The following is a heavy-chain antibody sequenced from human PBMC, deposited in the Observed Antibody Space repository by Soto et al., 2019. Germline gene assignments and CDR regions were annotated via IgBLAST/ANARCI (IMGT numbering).Heavy chain of an antibody. V-gene: IGHV3-23*01. J-gene: IGHJ3*01. CDR2: ISGSGGFI. D-gene: IGHD3-22*01. CDR1: GFIFNSYG. Sequence: EVLLLESGGGLVQPGGSLRLSCEASGFIFNSYGMSWVRQAPGMGVEWVSTISGSGGFIYYADSVKGRFTISRDSSKNTLHLQMNSLRAEDTAVYYCAKDFIYDSDGYYYVSAFDLWGQGTMVTVSS. CDR3: AKDFIYDSDGYYYVSAFDL.